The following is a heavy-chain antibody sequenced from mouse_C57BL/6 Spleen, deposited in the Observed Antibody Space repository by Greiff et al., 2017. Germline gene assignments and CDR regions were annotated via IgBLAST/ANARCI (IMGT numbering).Heavy chain of an antibody. CDR2: IDPSDSYT. D-gene: IGHD1-1*01. J-gene: IGHJ2*01. CDR1: GYTFTSYW. V-gene: IGHV1-69*01. CDR3: ARRGVVGGDYFDY. Sequence: QVQLQQPGAELVMPGASVKLSCKASGYTFTSYWMHWVKQRPGQGLEWIGEIDPSDSYTYYNQKFKGKSTLTVDKSSSTAYMQLSSLTSEDSAGYYCARRGVVGGDYFDYWGQGNTLTVSS.